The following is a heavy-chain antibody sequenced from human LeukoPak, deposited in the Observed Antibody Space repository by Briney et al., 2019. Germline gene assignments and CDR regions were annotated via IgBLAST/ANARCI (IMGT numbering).Heavy chain of an antibody. D-gene: IGHD6-13*01. CDR2: IYYSGST. CDR1: GASISSYY. J-gene: IGHJ4*02. Sequence: PSETLSLTCTVSGASISSYYWGWIRQPPGKGLEWIGSIYYSGSTYYNPSLKSRVTISVDTSKNQFSLKLSSVTAADTAVYYCADARIAAAHFDYWGQGTLVTVSS. V-gene: IGHV4-39*01. CDR3: ADARIAAAHFDY.